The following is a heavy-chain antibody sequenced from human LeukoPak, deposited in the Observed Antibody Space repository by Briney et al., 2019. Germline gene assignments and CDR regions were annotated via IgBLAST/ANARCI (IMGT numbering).Heavy chain of an antibody. J-gene: IGHJ3*02. V-gene: IGHV5-51*01. CDR1: GYSFTSYW. CDR3: ASPWEGSSSWEDAFDI. CDR2: IYPGDSDT. D-gene: IGHD6-13*01. Sequence: GESLKISCKGSGYSFTSYWIGWVRQMPGKGLEWMGIIYPGDSDTRYSPSFQGQVTISADKSISTAYLQWSSLKASDTAMYYCASPWEGSSSWEDAFDIWGQGTMVTVSS.